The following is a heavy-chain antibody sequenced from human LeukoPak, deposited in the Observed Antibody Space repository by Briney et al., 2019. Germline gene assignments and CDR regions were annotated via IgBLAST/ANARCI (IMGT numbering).Heavy chain of an antibody. CDR2: IKSKADGGTK. CDR3: AAVSVDYGDSSFDF. J-gene: IGHJ4*02. V-gene: IGHV3-15*01. Sequence: PGGSLRLSCAASGFTFSNAWMSWVRQPPGKGLEWVGRIKSKADGGTKDYAEPVKGRVTISRDDSKSTLYLQMNSLKTEDTALYYCAAVSVDYGDSSFDFWGQGTLVTVSS. CDR1: GFTFSNAW. D-gene: IGHD4-17*01.